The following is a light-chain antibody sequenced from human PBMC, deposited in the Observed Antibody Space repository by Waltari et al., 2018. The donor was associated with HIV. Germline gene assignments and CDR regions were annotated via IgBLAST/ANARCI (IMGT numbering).Light chain of an antibody. Sequence: ELTHPPSTSVSPGQTATITCYGHNWGGNYVCWYQQRPGQSPVMVNCHNSDRPSGGPERFSGSNSGNTATLTISGTQPVDEADYYCQVWDNNTAVFGGGTKLTVL. CDR3: QVWDNNTAV. CDR2: HNS. J-gene: IGLJ2*01. V-gene: IGLV3-1*01. CDR1: NWGGNY.